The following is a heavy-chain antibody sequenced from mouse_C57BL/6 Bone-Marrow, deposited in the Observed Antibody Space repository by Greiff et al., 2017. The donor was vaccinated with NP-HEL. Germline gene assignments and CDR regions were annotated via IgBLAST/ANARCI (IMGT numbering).Heavy chain of an antibody. CDR1: GFNIKDDY. V-gene: IGHV14-4*01. D-gene: IGHD2-4*01. Sequence: VQLQQSGAELVRPGASVKLSCTASGFNIKDDYMHWVKQRPEQGLEWIGWIDPENGDTEYASKFQGKATITADTSSNTAYLQLSSLTSEDTAVYYFTFYDYDGMDYWGQGTSVTVSS. CDR2: IDPENGDT. CDR3: TFYDYDGMDY. J-gene: IGHJ4*01.